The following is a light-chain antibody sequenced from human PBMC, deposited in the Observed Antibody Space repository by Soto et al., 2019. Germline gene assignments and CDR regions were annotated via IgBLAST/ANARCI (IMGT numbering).Light chain of an antibody. CDR1: SSDVGGYNY. J-gene: IGLJ2*01. Sequence: QSVLTQPASVSGSPGQSITISCTGTSSDVGGYNYVSWYQQHPGKAPKLMIYEVSNRPSGVSNRFSGSKSGNTDSLTISGLQAEDEADYYCSSYTSSSNHVVFGGGTKLTVL. CDR2: EVS. V-gene: IGLV2-14*01. CDR3: SSYTSSSNHVV.